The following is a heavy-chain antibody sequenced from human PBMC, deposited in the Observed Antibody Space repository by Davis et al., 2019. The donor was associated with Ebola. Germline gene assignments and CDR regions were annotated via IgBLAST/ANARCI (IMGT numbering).Heavy chain of an antibody. D-gene: IGHD2-15*01. CDR3: ARRLYCSGGSCYEYYYGMDV. V-gene: IGHV1-18*01. CDR1: GYTFTSYG. J-gene: IGHJ6*01. CDR2: ISAYNGNT. Sequence: ASVKVSCKASGYTFTSYGISWVRQAPGQGLEWMGWISAYNGNTNYAQKFQGRVTMTRDTSTSTVYMELSSLRSEDTAVYYCARRLYCSGGSCYEYYYGMDVWGQGTTVTVSS.